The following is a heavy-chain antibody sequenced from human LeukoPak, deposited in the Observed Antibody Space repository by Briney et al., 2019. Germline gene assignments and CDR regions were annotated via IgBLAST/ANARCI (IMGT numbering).Heavy chain of an antibody. J-gene: IGHJ6*03. CDR3: ARVSMNELYHYYMDV. D-gene: IGHD1-1*01. CDR1: EFTFSNYN. V-gene: IGHV3-21*01. Sequence: PGGSLRLSCAASEFTFSNYNMNWVRQAPGKGLEWVSSISTSSSYIYYADSVEGRFTISRDNAENSLYLQMNSLRAEDTAVYYCARVSMNELYHYYMDVWGKGTTVTVSS. CDR2: ISTSSSYI.